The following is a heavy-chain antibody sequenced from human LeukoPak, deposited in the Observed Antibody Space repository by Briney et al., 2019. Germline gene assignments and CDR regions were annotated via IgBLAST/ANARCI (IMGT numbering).Heavy chain of an antibody. CDR3: ARDPNGDYIGAFDM. D-gene: IGHD4-17*01. J-gene: IGHJ3*02. V-gene: IGHV3-23*01. Sequence: GGSLRLSCTAFGFTFSAYAMMWVRRAPGKGPGGGSAIRGGGGSAFYADSVKGRFTISRDNSKYTLFLQMNSLRAEDTAVYYCARDPNGDYIGAFDMWGPGTMVTVSS. CDR2: IRGGGGSA. CDR1: GFTFSAYA.